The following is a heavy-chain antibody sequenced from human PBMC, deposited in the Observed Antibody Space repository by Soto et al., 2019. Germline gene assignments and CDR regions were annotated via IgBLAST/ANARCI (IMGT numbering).Heavy chain of an antibody. CDR1: GYSFTSYW. CDR3: ARRGVSWYIADY. Sequence: EVQLVQSGAEVKKPGESLRISCKGSGYSFTSYWISWVRQMPGKGLEWMGRLDPSDSYTNYSPSFQGHVTISADKSISTAYLQWSSLKASDTAMYYCARRGVSWYIADYWGQGTMVTVSS. D-gene: IGHD6-13*01. V-gene: IGHV5-10-1*01. J-gene: IGHJ4*02. CDR2: LDPSDSYT.